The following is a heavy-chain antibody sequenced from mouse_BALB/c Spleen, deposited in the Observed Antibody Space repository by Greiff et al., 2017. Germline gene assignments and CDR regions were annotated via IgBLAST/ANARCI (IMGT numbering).Heavy chain of an antibody. CDR3: ARAYYYGSLDY. V-gene: IGHV3-5*02. J-gene: IGHJ2*01. CDR1: GISITTGNYR. Sequence: EVQLQESGPGLVKPSQTVSLTCTVTGISITTGNYRWSWIRQFPGNKLEWIGYIYYSGTITYNPSLTSRTTITRDTSKNQFFLEMNSLTAEDTATYYCARAYYYGSLDYWGQGTTLTVSS. CDR2: IYYSGTI. D-gene: IGHD1-1*01.